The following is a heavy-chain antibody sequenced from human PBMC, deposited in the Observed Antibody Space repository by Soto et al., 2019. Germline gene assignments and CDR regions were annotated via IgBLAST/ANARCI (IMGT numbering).Heavy chain of an antibody. D-gene: IGHD2-2*01. Sequence: GGSLRLSCAASGFTFSNAWMNWVRQAPGKGLEWVGRIKSKTDGGTTDYAAPVKGRFTISRDDSKNTLYLQMNSLKTEDTAVYYCTTGVIVVPAAMMVRYGMDVWGQGTTVTVSS. CDR3: TTGVIVVPAAMMVRYGMDV. J-gene: IGHJ6*02. V-gene: IGHV3-15*07. CDR2: IKSKTDGGTT. CDR1: GFTFSNAW.